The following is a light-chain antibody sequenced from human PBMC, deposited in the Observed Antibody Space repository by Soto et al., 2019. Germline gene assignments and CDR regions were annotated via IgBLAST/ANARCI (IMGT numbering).Light chain of an antibody. V-gene: IGKV3-11*01. CDR2: DAS. Sequence: EIVLTQSPVTLSFSPGERATVSCISIQSVRTYLAWYQVKPGQAPRLLIYDASSRASGVPARFSGSGSGTDFTLTISSLEPEDFALYYCQQRNSWPPITFGQGTRLEIK. CDR1: QSVRTY. CDR3: QQRNSWPPIT. J-gene: IGKJ5*01.